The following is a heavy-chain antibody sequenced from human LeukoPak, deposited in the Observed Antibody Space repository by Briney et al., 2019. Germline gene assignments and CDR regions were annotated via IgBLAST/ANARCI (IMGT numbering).Heavy chain of an antibody. CDR1: GFTFSSYW. CDR3: AREKVAAADLFDY. Sequence: PGGSLRLSCAASGFTFSSYWMHWVRQAPGKGLVWVSRINSDGSSTSYADSVKGRFTISRDNAKKTLYLQMNSLRAEDTAVYYCAREKVAAADLFDYWGQGTLVTVSS. J-gene: IGHJ4*02. D-gene: IGHD6-13*01. V-gene: IGHV3-74*01. CDR2: INSDGSST.